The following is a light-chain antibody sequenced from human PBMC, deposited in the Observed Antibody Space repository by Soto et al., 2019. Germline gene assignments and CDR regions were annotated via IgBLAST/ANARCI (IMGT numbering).Light chain of an antibody. CDR3: LQNDSFPYT. CDR1: QDVRSD. CDR2: AAS. Sequence: DIQMTQSPSSLSASVGHTVTITCRASQDVRSDLGWYQHKPGKAPKRLIYAASRLQGGVPSRFSGSGSGTEFTLTIGSLQPEDSATYFCLQNDSFPYTFGQGTRLEI. J-gene: IGKJ2*01. V-gene: IGKV1-17*01.